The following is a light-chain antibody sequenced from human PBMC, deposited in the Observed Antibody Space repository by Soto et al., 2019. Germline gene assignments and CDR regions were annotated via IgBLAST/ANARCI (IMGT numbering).Light chain of an antibody. CDR3: HQSFTTLWT. CDR2: AAS. CDR1: QSISTY. Sequence: DIQMTQSPSSLSASVGGRVTITCRASQSISTYLNWYQQKPGKAPKLLIYAASILQSGVPSRFSGSGSGTDFILTITSLQPEDFATYYCHQSFTTLWTFGQGTKVDIK. V-gene: IGKV1-39*01. J-gene: IGKJ1*01.